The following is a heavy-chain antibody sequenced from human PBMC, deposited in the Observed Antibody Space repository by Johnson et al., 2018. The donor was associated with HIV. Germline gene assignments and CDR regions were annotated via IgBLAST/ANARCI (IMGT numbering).Heavy chain of an antibody. CDR3: ARERRQSRAFDI. Sequence: QVQLVESGGGLVQPGGSLRLSCAASGFKFSDFAMHWVRQIPGKGLEWVAVMSYDGREKYYTDSVKGRFTISRDNSKNTLYLQMNSLRAEDTAVYYCARERRQSRAFDIWGQGTMVTVSS. D-gene: IGHD6-19*01. V-gene: IGHV3-30*04. CDR2: MSYDGREK. J-gene: IGHJ3*02. CDR1: GFKFSDFA.